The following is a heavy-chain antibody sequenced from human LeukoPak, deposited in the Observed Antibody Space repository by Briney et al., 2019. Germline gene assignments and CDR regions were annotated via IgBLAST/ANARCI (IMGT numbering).Heavy chain of an antibody. J-gene: IGHJ4*02. D-gene: IGHD3-22*01. Sequence: ASVKVSCKASGGTFSSYAISWVRQAPGQGLEWIGGIIPVFTNANYAQKFQGRVTITADESTSTAYMELSSLTAEDTAMYYCAREGHYDSSGYSPLGFWGQGTLVAVSS. CDR2: IIPVFTNA. V-gene: IGHV1-69*13. CDR1: GGTFSSYA. CDR3: AREGHYDSSGYSPLGF.